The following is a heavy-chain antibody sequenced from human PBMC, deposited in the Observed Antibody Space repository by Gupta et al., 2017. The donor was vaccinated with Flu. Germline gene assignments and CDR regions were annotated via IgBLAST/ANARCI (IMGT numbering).Heavy chain of an antibody. CDR3: ARDSTIYYGSGSYDYYGMDV. J-gene: IGHJ6*02. Sequence: EVQLVESGGGLVQPGGSLRLSCAASGFTVSSNYMSWVRQAPGKGLEWASVIYSGGSTYYADSVKGRFTISRDNSKNTLYLQMNSLRAEDTAVYYCARDSTIYYGSGSYDYYGMDVWGQGTTVTVSS. CDR1: GFTVSSNY. V-gene: IGHV3-66*02. D-gene: IGHD3-10*01. CDR2: IYSGGST.